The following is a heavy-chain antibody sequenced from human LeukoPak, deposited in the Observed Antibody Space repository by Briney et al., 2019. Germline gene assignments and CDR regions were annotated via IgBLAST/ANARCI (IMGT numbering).Heavy chain of an antibody. V-gene: IGHV4-34*01. CDR3: ARGAAVAGSYWYFDL. Sequence: PSETLSLTCAVYGGSFSGYYWSWIRQPPGKGLEWMGEINHSGSTNYNPSLKSRVTISVDTSKNQFSLKLSSVTAADTAVYYCARGAAVAGSYWYFDLWGRGTLVTVSS. CDR2: INHSGST. D-gene: IGHD6-19*01. CDR1: GGSFSGYY. J-gene: IGHJ2*01.